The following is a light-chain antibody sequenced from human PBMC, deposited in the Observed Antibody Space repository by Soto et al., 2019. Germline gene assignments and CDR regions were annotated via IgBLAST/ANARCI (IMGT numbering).Light chain of an antibody. Sequence: EIVLTQSPGTLSLSPGERATLSCRASQSVSSSYLAWYQQKPGQAPRLLIYGALSRATGIPDRFSGSGSGTDFTLTISRLEPEDFAVYYCQQYNSLYTFGQGTKLEIK. V-gene: IGKV3-20*01. J-gene: IGKJ2*01. CDR3: QQYNSLYT. CDR2: GAL. CDR1: QSVSSSY.